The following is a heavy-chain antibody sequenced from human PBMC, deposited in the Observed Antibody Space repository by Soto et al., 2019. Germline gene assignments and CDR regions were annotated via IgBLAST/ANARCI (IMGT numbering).Heavy chain of an antibody. V-gene: IGHV4-59*01. Sequence: SETLSLTCTVSGGSISSYYWSWIRQPPGKGLEWIGYIYYSGSTNYNPSLKSRVTISVDTSKNQFSLKLSSVTAADTAVYYCARDNIAAAGYYYYYYYMDVWGKGTTVTVSS. CDR1: GGSISSYY. J-gene: IGHJ6*03. CDR2: IYYSGST. D-gene: IGHD6-13*01. CDR3: ARDNIAAAGYYYYYYYMDV.